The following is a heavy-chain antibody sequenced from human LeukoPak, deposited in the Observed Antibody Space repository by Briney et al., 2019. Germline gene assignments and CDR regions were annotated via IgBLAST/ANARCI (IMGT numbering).Heavy chain of an antibody. CDR2: IYYSGST. CDR3: ARDLGFGSGYDLGY. Sequence: SETLSLTCTVSGDSINNDYWSWLRQPPGKGLEWIGYIYYSGSTNYNPSLKSRVTISVDTSKNQFSLKLSSVTAADTAVYYCARDLGFGSGYDLGYWGQGTLVTVSS. V-gene: IGHV4-59*01. J-gene: IGHJ4*02. CDR1: GDSINNDY. D-gene: IGHD5-12*01.